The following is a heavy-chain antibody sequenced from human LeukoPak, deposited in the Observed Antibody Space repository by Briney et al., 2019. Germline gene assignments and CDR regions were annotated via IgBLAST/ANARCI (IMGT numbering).Heavy chain of an antibody. V-gene: IGHV4-34*01. CDR2: INHSGST. CDR3: TRERSTPGINWFDP. D-gene: IGHD2-2*01. J-gene: IGHJ5*02. CDR1: GESFSAYS. Sequence: SETLSLTCAVYGESFSAYSWNWIRQSPGKGLEWIGEINHSGSTNYNPSLKSRVTISVDTSKNQTSKRLFSLKLNSVAAADTAVYYCTRERSTPGINWFDPWGQGTLVTVSS.